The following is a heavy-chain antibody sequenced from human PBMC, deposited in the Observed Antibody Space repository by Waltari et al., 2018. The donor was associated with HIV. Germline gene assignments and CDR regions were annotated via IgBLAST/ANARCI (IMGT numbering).Heavy chain of an antibody. V-gene: IGHV3-74*01. Sequence: EVQLVESGGGLVQPGGSLRLSCAASGFSFSSYWMPWFRQVPGRGLVWVSRINTDGSSTIYADSVKGRFTISRDNAKNTLYLEMNSLRAEDTAVYYCARECLSVCYSSGREEVAHWGQGTLVTVSS. J-gene: IGHJ4*02. D-gene: IGHD3-22*01. CDR1: GFSFSSYW. CDR3: ARECLSVCYSSGREEVAH. CDR2: INTDGSST.